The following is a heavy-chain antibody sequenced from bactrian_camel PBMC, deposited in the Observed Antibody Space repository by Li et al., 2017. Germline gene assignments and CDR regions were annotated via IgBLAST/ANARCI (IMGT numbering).Heavy chain of an antibody. D-gene: IGHD1*01. CDR3: ATRRYCTSMSPAASGY. V-gene: IGHV3-2*01. CDR2: IRSDSSNT. Sequence: HVQLVESGGGLVQPGGALRLSCAASGFTFSSVSMSWVRQVPGKGLEWVSGIRSDSSNTYYAVSVKGRFTISKDNAKNIVYLQMNSLKVEDSAMYYCATRRYCTSMSPAASGYWGQGTQVTVS. CDR1: GFTFSSVS. J-gene: IGHJ4*01.